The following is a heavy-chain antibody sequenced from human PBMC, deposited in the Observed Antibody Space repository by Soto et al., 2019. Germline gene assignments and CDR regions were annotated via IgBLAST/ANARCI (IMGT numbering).Heavy chain of an antibody. J-gene: IGHJ4*02. CDR3: AKVGVLVVAALEFDY. D-gene: IGHD2-15*01. CDR1: GLTFSSYA. Sequence: GGSLRLSCAASGLTFSSYAMSWVRQAPGKGLEWVSAISGSGGSTYYADSVKGRFTISRDNSKNTLYLQMNSLRAEDTAVYYCAKVGVLVVAALEFDYWGQGTLVTVSS. V-gene: IGHV3-23*01. CDR2: ISGSGGST.